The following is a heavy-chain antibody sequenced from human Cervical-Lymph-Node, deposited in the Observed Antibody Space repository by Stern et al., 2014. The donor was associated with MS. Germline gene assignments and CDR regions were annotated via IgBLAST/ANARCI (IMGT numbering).Heavy chain of an antibody. D-gene: IGHD1-26*01. CDR3: ARGVLGSGNAFDI. Sequence: QLVQSGAEVKKPVASVKVSCKASGYTFTSYAISWVRQAPGQGLEWMGWISAYNGNTNYAQKRQGRVTMATDTSTSTALMDLRSVRSDDTAVYNCARGVLGSGNAFDIWGQGTMVTVSS. CDR2: ISAYNGNT. V-gene: IGHV1-18*01. J-gene: IGHJ3*02. CDR1: GYTFTSYA.